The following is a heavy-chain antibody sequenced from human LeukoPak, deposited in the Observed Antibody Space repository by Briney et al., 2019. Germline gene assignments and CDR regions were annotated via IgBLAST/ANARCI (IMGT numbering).Heavy chain of an antibody. D-gene: IGHD2/OR15-2a*01. Sequence: PGASLRLSCAGSGFVVTANYLAWARQAPGKGLEWVSTISIGGDTYYGDSVKGRSAISRDESTNTRSLHLDSLRVEDMGVYYCALLSGGTFDYWGQGTQVTVAS. V-gene: IGHV3-53*01. J-gene: IGHJ4*02. CDR3: ALLSGGTFDY. CDR2: ISIGGDT. CDR1: GFVVTANY.